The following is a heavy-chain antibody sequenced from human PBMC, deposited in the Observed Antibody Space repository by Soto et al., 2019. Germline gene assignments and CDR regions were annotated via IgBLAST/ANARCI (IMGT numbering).Heavy chain of an antibody. CDR3: AREPKIGGSYFDY. Sequence: GGSLRLSCAASGFTFSSYAMHWVRQAPGKGLEWVAVISYDGSNKYYADSVKGRFTISRDNSKNTLYLQMNSLRAEDTAVYYCAREPKIGGSYFDYWGQGTLVTVSS. J-gene: IGHJ4*02. V-gene: IGHV3-30-3*01. CDR1: GFTFSSYA. CDR2: ISYDGSNK. D-gene: IGHD3-16*01.